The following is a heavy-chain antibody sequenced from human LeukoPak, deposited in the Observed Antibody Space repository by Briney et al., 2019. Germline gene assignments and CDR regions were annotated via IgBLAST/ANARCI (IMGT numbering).Heavy chain of an antibody. J-gene: IGHJ4*02. Sequence: GASVKVSCKASGYTFTGYYMHWVRQAPGQGLEWMGWINPNSGDANYAQKFQGRVTMTRDTSISTAYMELSRLRSDDTAVYYCARELLIAGAFDYWGQGTLVIVSS. D-gene: IGHD2-21*01. CDR3: ARELLIAGAFDY. CDR1: GYTFTGYY. V-gene: IGHV1-2*02. CDR2: INPNSGDA.